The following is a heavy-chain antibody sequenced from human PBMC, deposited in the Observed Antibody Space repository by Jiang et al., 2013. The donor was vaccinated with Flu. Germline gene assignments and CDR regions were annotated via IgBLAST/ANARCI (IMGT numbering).Heavy chain of an antibody. CDR3: ARSYGSGMYDRSHLDH. CDR2: IFDSGST. J-gene: IGHJ4*02. CDR1: GGSISSSNW. Sequence: GSGLVKPSGTLSLTCAVSGGSISSSNWWSWVRQCPGKGLEWIGEIFDSGSTTYNPSLKSRVTMSVDKSKNQFSLKLSSVSAADTAVYYCARSYGSGMYDRSHLDHWGQGTLVTVSS. D-gene: IGHD3-10*01. V-gene: IGHV4-4*02.